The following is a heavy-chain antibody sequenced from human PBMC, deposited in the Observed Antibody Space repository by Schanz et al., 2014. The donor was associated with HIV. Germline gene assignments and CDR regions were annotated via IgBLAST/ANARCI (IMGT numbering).Heavy chain of an antibody. CDR2: ISAGGRDT. CDR1: GFTFSSYA. J-gene: IGHJ4*02. Sequence: EQLVESGGGVVQPGRSLRLSCAASGFTFSSYAMSWVRQAPGKGLEWVSSISAGGRDTYYADSVKGRFTISRDNSKNTLYLQMNSLRVEDTAVYYCARDLPNPYFDFSGPAGDYWGQGALVTVSS. CDR3: ARDLPNPYFDFSGPAGDY. D-gene: IGHD3-22*01. V-gene: IGHV3-23*04.